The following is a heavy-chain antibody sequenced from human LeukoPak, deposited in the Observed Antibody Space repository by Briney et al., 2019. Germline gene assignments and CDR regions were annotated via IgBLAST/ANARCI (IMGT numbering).Heavy chain of an antibody. V-gene: IGHV3-53*04. J-gene: IGHJ3*02. D-gene: IGHD1-26*01. CDR1: GFTFSSYS. CDR2: IYSGGST. Sequence: PGGSLRLSCAASGFTFSSYSMNWVRQAPGKGLEWVSVIYSGGSTYYADSVKGRFTISRHNSKNTLYLQMNSLRAEDTAVYYCARDSWELDAFDIWGQGTMVTVSS. CDR3: ARDSWELDAFDI.